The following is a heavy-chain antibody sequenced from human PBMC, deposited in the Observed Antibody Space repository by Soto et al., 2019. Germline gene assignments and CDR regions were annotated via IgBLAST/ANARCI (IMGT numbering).Heavy chain of an antibody. J-gene: IGHJ6*02. CDR3: ATYTVTGRFGYYYGMDV. Sequence: GGSLRLSCAASGLTFSSYGMSWVRQAPGKGLEWVSAISGSGGGTHYADSVKGRCTISRDNSKNTLYLQMNNLRAEDTAVYYCATYTVTGRFGYYYGMDVWGQGTTVTSP. D-gene: IGHD4-17*01. CDR1: GLTFSSYG. V-gene: IGHV3-23*01. CDR2: ISGSGGGT.